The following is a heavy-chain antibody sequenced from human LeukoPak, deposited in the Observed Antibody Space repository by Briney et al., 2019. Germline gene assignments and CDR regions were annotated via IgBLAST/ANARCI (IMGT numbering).Heavy chain of an antibody. Sequence: PGGSLRLSCAASGFTFDDYAMHWVRQAPGKGLEWVSGISWNSGSIGYADSVKGRFTISRDNAKNSLYLQMNSLRAEDTALYYCAKDMIRDGSGPYGMDVWGQGTTVTVSS. J-gene: IGHJ6*02. CDR3: AKDMIRDGSGPYGMDV. CDR1: GFTFDDYA. D-gene: IGHD3-10*01. CDR2: ISWNSGSI. V-gene: IGHV3-9*01.